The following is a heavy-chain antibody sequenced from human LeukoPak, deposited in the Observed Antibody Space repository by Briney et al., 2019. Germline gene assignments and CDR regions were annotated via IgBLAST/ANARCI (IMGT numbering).Heavy chain of an antibody. D-gene: IGHD3-10*01. CDR3: ARGAITMVRGGRKGY. CDR1: GGSFSGYY. CDR2: INHSGST. V-gene: IGHV4-34*01. Sequence: SETLSLTCAVYGGSFSGYYWSWIRQPPGKGLEWIGEINHSGSTNYNPSLKSRVTISVDTSKNQFSLKLSSVTAADTAVYYCARGAITMVRGGRKGYWGQGTLVTVSS. J-gene: IGHJ4*02.